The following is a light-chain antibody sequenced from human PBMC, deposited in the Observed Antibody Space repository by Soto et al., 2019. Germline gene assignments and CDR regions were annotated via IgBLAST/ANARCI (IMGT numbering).Light chain of an antibody. CDR1: STDVGGYNY. Sequence: QSALTQPPSASGSPGQSVTISCTGTSTDVGGYNYVSWYQQHPGKAPKLMIYEVSKRPSGVPDRFSGSKSGNTASLTVSGLQAEDEADYYCISHAGSYIWLFGGGTKVTVL. CDR2: EVS. V-gene: IGLV2-8*01. J-gene: IGLJ3*02. CDR3: ISHAGSYIWL.